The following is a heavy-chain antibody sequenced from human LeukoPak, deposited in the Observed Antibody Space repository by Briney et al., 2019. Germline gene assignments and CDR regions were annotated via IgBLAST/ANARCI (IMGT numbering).Heavy chain of an antibody. J-gene: IGHJ5*02. CDR1: GGSISSYY. V-gene: IGHV4-59*01. D-gene: IGHD2-15*01. CDR3: ARGGSDIGGDWFDP. Sequence: PSETLSLTCTVSGGSISSYYWSWIRQPPGKGLEWIGYIYYSGSTNYNPSLKSRVTISVDTSKNQFSLKLSSVTAADTAVYYCARGGSDIGGDWFDPWGQGTLVTVSS. CDR2: IYYSGST.